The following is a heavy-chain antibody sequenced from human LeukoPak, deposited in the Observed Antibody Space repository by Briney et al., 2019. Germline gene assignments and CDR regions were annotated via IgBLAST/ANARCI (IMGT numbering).Heavy chain of an antibody. D-gene: IGHD3-22*01. CDR2: ISGSGGST. V-gene: IGHV3-23*01. CDR3: AKLRITMIVVVPYYFDY. Sequence: PGGSLRLSCAASGFTFSSYAMSWVRQAPGRGLEWVSAISGSGGSTYYADSVKGRFTISRDNSKNTLYLQMNSLRAEDTAVYYCAKLRITMIVVVPYYFDYWGQGTLVTVSS. J-gene: IGHJ4*02. CDR1: GFTFSSYA.